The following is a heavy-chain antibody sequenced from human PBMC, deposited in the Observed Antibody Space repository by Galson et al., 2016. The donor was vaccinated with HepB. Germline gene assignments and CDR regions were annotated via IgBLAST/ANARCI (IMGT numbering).Heavy chain of an antibody. V-gene: IGHV1-18*01. Sequence: SVKVSCKASGYTFTTSGISWVRQAPGQGLEWRGWISTYSGNTKYAQKFQGGLTLTTDSYTTTAYMELRSLRFDDTAMYYCARDGQYRFDSWGQGTLVTVSS. D-gene: IGHD2/OR15-2a*01. CDR3: ARDGQYRFDS. J-gene: IGHJ4*02. CDR1: GYTFTTSG. CDR2: ISTYSGNT.